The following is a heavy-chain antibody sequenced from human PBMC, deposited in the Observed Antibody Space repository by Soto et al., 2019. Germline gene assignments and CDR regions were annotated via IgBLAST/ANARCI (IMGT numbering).Heavy chain of an antibody. CDR3: ARDQGIAAQYWYYYGMDV. V-gene: IGHV3-11*01. D-gene: IGHD6-13*01. CDR2: ISSSGSTI. CDR1: GFTFSDYY. Sequence: QVQLVESGGGLVKPGGSLRLSCAASGFTFSDYYMSWIRQAPGKGLEWVSYISSSGSTIYYADSVKGRFTISRDNAKNSXFLQMTSLSAEDTAVYYCARDQGIAAQYWYYYGMDVWGQGTTVTVSS. J-gene: IGHJ6*02.